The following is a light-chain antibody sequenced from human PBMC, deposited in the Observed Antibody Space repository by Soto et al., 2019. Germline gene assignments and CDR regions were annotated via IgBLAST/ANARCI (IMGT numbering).Light chain of an antibody. CDR1: SSNIGKNY. Sequence: QSVLTQPPSVSAAPGQKVTFSCSGSSSNIGKNYVSWYQQVPGTAPKLLIYEDNERRSGIPDRFSGSKSGTSATLGITGLQTVDEADYYCGTWDSSLSVFVFGTGTKVTVL. CDR3: GTWDSSLSVFV. CDR2: EDN. V-gene: IGLV1-51*02. J-gene: IGLJ1*01.